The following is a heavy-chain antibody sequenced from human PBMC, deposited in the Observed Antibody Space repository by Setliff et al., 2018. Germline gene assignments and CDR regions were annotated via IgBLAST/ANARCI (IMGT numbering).Heavy chain of an antibody. CDR2: IYYSGTT. V-gene: IGHV4-59*01. D-gene: IGHD6-13*01. J-gene: IGHJ3*02. Sequence: SETLSLTCTVSGGSLSSYYWSWIRQPPGKGLEWIGHIYYSGTTNYNASLKNRVSISVDTSKNHFPLKLNSVTAADTAVYYCARVGSSSWYGGGFDIWGQGTMVTVSS. CDR1: GGSLSSYY. CDR3: ARVGSSSWYGGGFDI.